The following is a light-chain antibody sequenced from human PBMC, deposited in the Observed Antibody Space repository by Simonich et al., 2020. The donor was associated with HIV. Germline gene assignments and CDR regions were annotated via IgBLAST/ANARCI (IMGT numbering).Light chain of an antibody. J-gene: IGKJ1*01. CDR1: QNIAGN. CDR3: QQYNNWWT. V-gene: IGKV3-15*01. CDR2: YAS. Sequence: EIVMTQSPATLSVSPGERATLSCRASQNIAGNLAWYQHKPGQAPRLLIYYASTRATGVPARFSGSGFGTDFTLTISSMQSEDFAVYYCQQYNNWWTFGQGTKVEIK.